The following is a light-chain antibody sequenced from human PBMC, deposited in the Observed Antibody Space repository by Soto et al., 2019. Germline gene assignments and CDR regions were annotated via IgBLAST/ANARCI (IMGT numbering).Light chain of an antibody. CDR3: QQRSKSPRT. V-gene: IGKV3-11*01. Sequence: EIVLTQSPATLSLSPGERATLSWRASQSVSSYLAWYQQKPGQAPRLLIYDASNRATGIPARFSGSGSGTDLTLPISSLEPEDFAVYYCQQRSKSPRTLGHGTNADI. CDR1: QSVSSY. J-gene: IGKJ3*01. CDR2: DAS.